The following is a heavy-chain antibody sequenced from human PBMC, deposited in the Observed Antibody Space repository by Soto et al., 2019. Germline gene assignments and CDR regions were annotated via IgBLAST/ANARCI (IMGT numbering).Heavy chain of an antibody. CDR1: GYTFTGYY. V-gene: IGHV1-2*04. Sequence: ASVKVSCKASGYTFTGYYMHWVRQAPGQGLEWMGWINPNSGGTNYAQKFQGWVTMTRDTSISTAYMELSRLRSDDTAVYFCARDIPLDTARRYYYYGMDVWGQGTTVTVSS. D-gene: IGHD5-18*01. CDR2: INPNSGGT. J-gene: IGHJ6*02. CDR3: ARDIPLDTARRYYYYGMDV.